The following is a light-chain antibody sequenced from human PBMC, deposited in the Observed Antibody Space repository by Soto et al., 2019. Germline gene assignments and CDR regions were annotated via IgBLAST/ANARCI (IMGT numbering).Light chain of an antibody. CDR1: QSISTW. CDR3: QQYNRYWT. V-gene: IGKV1-5*03. J-gene: IGKJ1*01. CDR2: KAS. Sequence: DIQKTKSPSTLSASVGDRVTITCRASQSISTWLAWYQHKPGKAPKLLIYKASNLESGVPSRFSGSASGTEFTLTISSLEPDDFATYYCQQYNRYWTFGQGTKVEMK.